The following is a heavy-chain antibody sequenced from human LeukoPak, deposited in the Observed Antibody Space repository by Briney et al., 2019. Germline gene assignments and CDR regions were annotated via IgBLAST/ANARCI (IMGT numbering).Heavy chain of an antibody. Sequence: ASVKVSCKASGYTFTGYYMHWVRQAPGQGLEWMGWINPNSGGTNYAQKFQGRVTMTRDTSISTAYMELSRLRSDDTAVYYCARDIYYYDSSGYATFDYWGQGTLVTVSS. CDR2: INPNSGGT. J-gene: IGHJ4*02. CDR3: ARDIYYYDSSGYATFDY. CDR1: GYTFTGYY. V-gene: IGHV1-2*02. D-gene: IGHD3-22*01.